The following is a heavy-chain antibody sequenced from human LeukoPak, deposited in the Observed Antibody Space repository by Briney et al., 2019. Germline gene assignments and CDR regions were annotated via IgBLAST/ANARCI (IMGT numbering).Heavy chain of an antibody. V-gene: IGHV3-7*01. Sequence: GGSLRLSCAASGFTFSSYWMSWVRQAPGRGLEWVANIKKDGRENYSGDSVKGRFTISRDNAKNSLYLQMNSLRAEDTAVYYCARLVQYDFWSGYYVGLASRRGGYFDYWGQGTLVTVSS. CDR3: ARLVQYDFWSGYYVGLASRRGGYFDY. CDR1: GFTFSSYW. D-gene: IGHD3-3*01. J-gene: IGHJ4*02. CDR2: IKKDGREN.